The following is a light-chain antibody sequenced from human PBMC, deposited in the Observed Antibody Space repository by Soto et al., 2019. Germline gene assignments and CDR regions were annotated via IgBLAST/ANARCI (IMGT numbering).Light chain of an antibody. CDR1: QVISSY. V-gene: IGKV1-9*01. CDR2: AAS. CDR3: QQYNSYSET. J-gene: IGKJ1*01. Sequence: DIQLTQSPSFLSASVGDRVTITCRASQVISSYLAWYQQKPGKAPKLLIYAASSLQSGVPSRFSGSGSGTDFTLTITSLQPDDFATYYCQQYNSYSETFGQGTKVDIK.